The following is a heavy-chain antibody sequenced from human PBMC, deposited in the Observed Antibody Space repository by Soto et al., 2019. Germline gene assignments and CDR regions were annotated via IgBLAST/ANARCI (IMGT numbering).Heavy chain of an antibody. CDR1: GYTFTSYW. Sequence: GESLKISCKASGYTFTSYWLGWVRQMPGKGPEWMGIINPHDSDVRYSPSFQGQVTISADKAISTVYLRWNSLKASDPAIYFFPRQFIHPQLWYIMAVGAQGTAVTVS. CDR2: INPHDSDV. D-gene: IGHD1-1*01. J-gene: IGHJ6*02. CDR3: PRQFIHPQLWYIMAV. V-gene: IGHV5-51*01.